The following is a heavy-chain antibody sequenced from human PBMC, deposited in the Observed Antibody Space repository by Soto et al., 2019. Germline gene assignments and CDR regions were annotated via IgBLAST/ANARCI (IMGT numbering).Heavy chain of an antibody. V-gene: IGHV1-8*01. CDR2: MNPNSGNT. Sequence: TSVKVSCKAAGYTFTSYDINWVRQATGQGLEWMGWMNPNSGNTGYAQKFQGRVTMTRNTSISTAYMELSSLRSEDTAVYYCARERSAAGTGWFDPWGQGTLVTVSS. CDR3: ARERSAAGTGWFDP. J-gene: IGHJ5*02. CDR1: GYTFTSYD. D-gene: IGHD6-13*01.